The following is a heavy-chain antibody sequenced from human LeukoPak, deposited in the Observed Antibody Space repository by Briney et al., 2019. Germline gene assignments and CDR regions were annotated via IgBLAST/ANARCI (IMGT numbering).Heavy chain of an antibody. Sequence: PSETLSLTCTVSGGSISSYYWSWIRQSAGKGLEWIGRIYTSVSTNYNPSLKSRVTMSVDTSKNQFSLKLSSVTAADTAVYYCARTPRYCSGGSCYSYYFDYWGQGTLVTVSS. J-gene: IGHJ4*02. CDR3: ARTPRYCSGGSCYSYYFDY. V-gene: IGHV4-4*07. CDR1: GGSISSYY. D-gene: IGHD2-15*01. CDR2: IYTSVST.